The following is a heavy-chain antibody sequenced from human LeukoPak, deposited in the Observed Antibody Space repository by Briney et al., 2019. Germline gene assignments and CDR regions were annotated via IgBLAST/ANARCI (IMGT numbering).Heavy chain of an antibody. Sequence: GGSLRLSCTVSGFTVSSNSMSWVRQAPGKGLEWVSFIYSDNTHYSDSVKGRFTISRDNSKNTLYLQMNSLRAEDTAVYYCARARTRGGYDYCDYWGQGTLVTVSS. J-gene: IGHJ4*02. CDR3: ARARTRGGYDYCDY. CDR2: IYSDNT. CDR1: GFTVSSNS. V-gene: IGHV3-53*01. D-gene: IGHD5-12*01.